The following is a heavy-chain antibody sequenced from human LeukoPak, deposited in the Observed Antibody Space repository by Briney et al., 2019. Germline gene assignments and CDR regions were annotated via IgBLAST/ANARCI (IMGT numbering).Heavy chain of an antibody. CDR3: ARDSDVATYDY. CDR1: GFTFSSYW. V-gene: IGHV3-7*01. Sequence: GGSLRLSCAAPGFTFSSYWISWVRQAPGKGLEWVANIKTDGSEKYYVESVKGRFTISRDNTKNSVYLQMNSLRAEDTAMYYCARDSDVATYDYWGQGTLVTVSS. CDR2: IKTDGSEK. D-gene: IGHD5-12*01. J-gene: IGHJ4*02.